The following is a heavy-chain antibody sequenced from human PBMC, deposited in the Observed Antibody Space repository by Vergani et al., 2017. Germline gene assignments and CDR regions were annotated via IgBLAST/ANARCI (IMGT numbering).Heavy chain of an antibody. Sequence: QVKLQESGPGLVKPSETLSLTCTVSGTSVNSYYWRWIRQPPGKGLEWMGYVSFRGDTLYDPSVKGRMTISLNTSSNQFSLYLTSVTAADTAVYYCASDTHSGQRADRWGQGILVTVTS. CDR3: ASDTHSGQRADR. J-gene: IGHJ5*02. D-gene: IGHD6-19*01. V-gene: IGHV4-59*02. CDR1: GTSVNSYY. CDR2: VSFRGDT.